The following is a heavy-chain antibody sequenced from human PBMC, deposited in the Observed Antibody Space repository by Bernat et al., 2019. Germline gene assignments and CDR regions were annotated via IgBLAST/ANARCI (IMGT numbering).Heavy chain of an antibody. J-gene: IGHJ5*02. Sequence: EVQLVESGGGLVQPGGSLRLSCAASGFTFSSFWMHWVRQAPGKGLVWVSLINTDGSTTTYADSVKGRFTISRDNANNTLNLQMNSLRADDTAVYYCARGNGPLRYFPWGQGTLVTVSS. CDR2: INTDGSTT. V-gene: IGHV3-74*01. CDR1: GFTFSSFW. D-gene: IGHD3-9*01. CDR3: ARGNGPLRYFP.